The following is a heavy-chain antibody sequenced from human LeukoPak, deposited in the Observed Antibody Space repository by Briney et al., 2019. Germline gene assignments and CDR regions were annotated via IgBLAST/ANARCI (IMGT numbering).Heavy chain of an antibody. CDR3: AIAAGWEQAY. D-gene: IGHD1-26*01. CDR2: INQDGSAT. Sequence: GGSLRLSCAASGFTFSTYWMSWVRQAPGKRLEWVANINQDGSATNYVDSAKGRFIVSRDNAKNSVFLQMSSLRAEDTAVYYCAIAAGWEQAYWGQGTLVTVSS. CDR1: GFTFSTYW. J-gene: IGHJ4*02. V-gene: IGHV3-7*01.